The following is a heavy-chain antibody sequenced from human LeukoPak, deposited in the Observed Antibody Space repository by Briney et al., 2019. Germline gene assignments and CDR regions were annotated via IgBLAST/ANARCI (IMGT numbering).Heavy chain of an antibody. V-gene: IGHV1-2*02. CDR1: GYTFTGYY. D-gene: IGHD3-10*01. CDR3: ARVATRMVRGVPFDY. J-gene: IGHJ4*02. Sequence: ASVKASCKASGYTFTGYYMHWVRQAPGQGLEWMGWINPNSGGTNYAQKFQGRVTMTRDTSISTAYMELSRLRSDDTAVYYCARVATRMVRGVPFDYWGQGTLVTVSS. CDR2: INPNSGGT.